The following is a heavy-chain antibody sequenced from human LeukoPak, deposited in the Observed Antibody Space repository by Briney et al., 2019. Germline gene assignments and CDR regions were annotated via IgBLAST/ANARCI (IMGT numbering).Heavy chain of an antibody. CDR3: AKGTVRYCSSTSCSDAFDI. V-gene: IGHV3-23*01. D-gene: IGHD2-2*01. Sequence: GGSLRLSCAASGFTFSSYAMSWVRQAPGEGLEWVSGISGSGGSTNYADSVKGRFTISRDNSKNTLYLQMNSLRAEDTAVYYCAKGTVRYCSSTSCSDAFDIWGQGTMVTVSS. J-gene: IGHJ3*02. CDR2: ISGSGGST. CDR1: GFTFSSYA.